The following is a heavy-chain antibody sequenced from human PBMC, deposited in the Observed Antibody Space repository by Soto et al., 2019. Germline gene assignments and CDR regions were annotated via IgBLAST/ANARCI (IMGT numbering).Heavy chain of an antibody. D-gene: IGHD2-15*01. CDR3: ARTKCSGGSCYSWSLDY. Sequence: SETLSLTCTVSGGSITTGGYYWSWIRQLPGKGLEWIGHRYYSESTYYNPSLKSRVSISSDTAKNQFSLKLSFVTAADTAMYYCARTKCSGGSCYSWSLDYWRQGTPFTVSS. V-gene: IGHV4-31*03. CDR1: GGSITTGGYY. CDR2: RYYSEST. J-gene: IGHJ4*02.